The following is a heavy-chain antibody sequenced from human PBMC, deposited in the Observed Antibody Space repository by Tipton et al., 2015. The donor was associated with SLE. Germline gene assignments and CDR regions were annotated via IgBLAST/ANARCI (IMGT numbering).Heavy chain of an antibody. CDR3: AREHDFWSGYYLRYMDV. D-gene: IGHD3-3*01. CDR1: GGSISSSSYY. V-gene: IGHV4-39*07. Sequence: TLSLTCTVSGGSISSSSYYWGWIRQPPGKGLERIGSIYYSGRTYYHPSLKSRVTISMNTSMNQFSLKLSSVTAADTAVYYCAREHDFWSGYYLRYMDVWGKGTTVTVSS. J-gene: IGHJ6*03. CDR2: IYYSGRT.